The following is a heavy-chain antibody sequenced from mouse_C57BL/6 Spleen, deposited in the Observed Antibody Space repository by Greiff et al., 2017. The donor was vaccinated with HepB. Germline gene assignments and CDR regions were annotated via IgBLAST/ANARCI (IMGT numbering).Heavy chain of an antibody. CDR1: GYAFSSSW. D-gene: IGHD1-1*01. CDR2: IYPGDGDT. V-gene: IGHV1-82*01. CDR3: AFMGDYYGSSYDY. J-gene: IGHJ2*01. Sequence: QVQLQQSGPELVKPGASVKISCKASGYAFSSSWMNWVKQRPGKGLEWIGRIYPGDGDTNYNGKFKGKATLTADKSSSTAYMQLSSLTSEDSAVFFCAFMGDYYGSSYDYWGQGTTLTVSS.